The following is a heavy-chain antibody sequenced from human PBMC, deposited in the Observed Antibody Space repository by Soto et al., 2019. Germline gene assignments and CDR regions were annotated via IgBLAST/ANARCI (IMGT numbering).Heavy chain of an antibody. CDR1: GFTFSSYG. Sequence: GGSLRLSCAASGFTFSSYGMHWVRQAPGKGLEWVAVISYDGSNKYYADSVKGRFTISRDNSKNTLFLQMNSLRAEDTAVYYCAKDGDTVTTGYFDYWGQGTLVTVSS. D-gene: IGHD4-17*01. V-gene: IGHV3-30*18. J-gene: IGHJ4*02. CDR3: AKDGDTVTTGYFDY. CDR2: ISYDGSNK.